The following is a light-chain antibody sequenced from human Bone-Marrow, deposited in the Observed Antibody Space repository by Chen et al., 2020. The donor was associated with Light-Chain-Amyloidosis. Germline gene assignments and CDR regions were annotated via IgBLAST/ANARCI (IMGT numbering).Light chain of an antibody. CDR3: QQSYSISSIT. V-gene: IGKV1-39*01. Sequence: DIQMTQSPSSLSASVGDRVTIPCRASQRISNYLNCYQQKPGKDPKLLIHAASTLQGGVPLSISGSGSGTYFILTITSVQPEDVAIYYCQQSYSISSITFGQGTRLEIK. CDR2: AAS. J-gene: IGKJ5*01. CDR1: QRISNY.